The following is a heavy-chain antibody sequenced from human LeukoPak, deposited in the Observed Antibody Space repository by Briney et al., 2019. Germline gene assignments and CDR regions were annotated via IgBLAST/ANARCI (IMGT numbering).Heavy chain of an antibody. V-gene: IGHV3-23*01. CDR3: AKGYSYGAYYYYGIDV. J-gene: IGHJ6*02. CDR2: LSGSGGRST. D-gene: IGHD5-18*01. CDR1: GFTFSNYA. Sequence: PVGSLRLSCAASGFTFSNYAMSWVRQAPGKGLEWVSALSGSGGRSTYYADSVKGRFTISRDNSKNTLYLQMNSLRVEDTAVYYCAKGYSYGAYYYYGIDVWGQGTTVTVSS.